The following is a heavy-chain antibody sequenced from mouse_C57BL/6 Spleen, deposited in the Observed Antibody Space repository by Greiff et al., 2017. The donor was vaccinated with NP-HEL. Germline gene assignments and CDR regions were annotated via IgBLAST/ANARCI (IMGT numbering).Heavy chain of an antibody. D-gene: IGHD1-1*01. V-gene: IGHV14-1*01. CDR3: TTGSSFPWFAY. CDR1: GFNIKDYY. CDR2: IDPEDGDT. J-gene: IGHJ3*01. Sequence: EVKLMESGAELVRPGASVKLSCTASGFNIKDYYMHWVKQRPEQGLEWIGRIDPEDGDTEYAPKFQGKATMTADTSSNTAYLQLSSLTSEDTAVYYCTTGSSFPWFAYWGQGTLVTVSA.